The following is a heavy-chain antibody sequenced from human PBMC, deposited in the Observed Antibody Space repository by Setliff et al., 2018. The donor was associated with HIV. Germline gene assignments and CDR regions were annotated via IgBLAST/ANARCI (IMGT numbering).Heavy chain of an antibody. CDR1: GGSISSHY. J-gene: IGHJ6*03. CDR2: IYYSGST. V-gene: IGHV4-59*11. CDR3: ARTFVVFRVRGVSSVYMDV. D-gene: IGHD3-10*01. Sequence: SETLSLTCTVSGGSISSHYWSWIRQPPGKGLEWIGYIYYSGSTNYNPSLKSRVTLSVDTSKNQFSLKLSSVTAADTAVYYCARTFVVFRVRGVSSVYMDVWGKGTTVTVSS.